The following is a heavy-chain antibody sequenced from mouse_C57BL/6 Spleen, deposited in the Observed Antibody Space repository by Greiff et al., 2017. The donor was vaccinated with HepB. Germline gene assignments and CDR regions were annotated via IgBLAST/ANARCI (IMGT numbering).Heavy chain of an antibody. D-gene: IGHD1-1*01. V-gene: IGHV14-4*01. CDR3: TTDYGSSYDWYFDV. Sequence: EVQLQQSGAELVRPGASVKLSCTASGFNIKDDYMHWVKQRPEQGLEWIGWIDPENGDTEYASKFQGKATITADTSSNTAYLQRSSLTSEDTAGYYCTTDYGSSYDWYFDVWGTGTTVTVSS. CDR2: IDPENGDT. CDR1: GFNIKDDY. J-gene: IGHJ1*03.